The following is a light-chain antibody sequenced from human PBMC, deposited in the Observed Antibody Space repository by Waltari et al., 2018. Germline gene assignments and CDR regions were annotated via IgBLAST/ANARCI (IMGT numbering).Light chain of an antibody. J-gene: IGLJ2*01. Sequence: QSVLTQPPSVSGAPGQRVTISCTGSWSNIGAGYDVHWYQQLPGKAPTLRIYGVKTRPPGGPDRFFGSKSGSSASLAIPGLQPEDEADDYCQSYDTSLGVVFGGGTKVTVL. CDR2: GVK. CDR1: WSNIGAGYD. V-gene: IGLV1-40*01. CDR3: QSYDTSLGVV.